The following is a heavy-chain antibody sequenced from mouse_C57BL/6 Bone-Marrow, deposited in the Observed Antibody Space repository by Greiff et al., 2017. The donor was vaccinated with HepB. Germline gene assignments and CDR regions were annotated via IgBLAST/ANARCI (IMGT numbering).Heavy chain of an antibody. Sequence: VKLMESGPELVKPGASVKISCKASGYAFSSSWMNWVKQRPGKGLEWIGRIYPGDGDTNYNGKFKGKATMTADKSSSTAYMQLSSLTSEDSAVYFCARGADYGRGTRYAMDYWGQGTSVTVSS. CDR3: ARGADYGRGTRYAMDY. CDR2: IYPGDGDT. J-gene: IGHJ4*01. V-gene: IGHV1-82*01. D-gene: IGHD1-1*01. CDR1: GYAFSSSW.